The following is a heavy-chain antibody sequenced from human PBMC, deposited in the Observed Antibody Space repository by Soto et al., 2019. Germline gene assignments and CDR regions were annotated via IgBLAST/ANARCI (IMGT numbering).Heavy chain of an antibody. CDR2: ISASGGST. CDR3: AKTVAGEY. V-gene: IGHV3-23*01. J-gene: IGHJ4*02. D-gene: IGHD5-12*01. Sequence: QLLESGGGLVQPGGSLRLSCAASGFTFSSYAMLWVGQAPGKGLEWVSAISASGGSTYYADSVKGRFTISRDNSKNTLYLQMYSLTAEDTAVYYCAKTVAGEYWGQGTLVTVSS. CDR1: GFTFSSYA.